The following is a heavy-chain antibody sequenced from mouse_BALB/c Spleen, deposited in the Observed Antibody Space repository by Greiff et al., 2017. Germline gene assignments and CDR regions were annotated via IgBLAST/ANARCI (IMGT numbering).Heavy chain of an antibody. CDR2: ISSGGGST. CDR1: GFAFSSYD. J-gene: IGHJ3*01. CDR3: ASDYYGSSYGTAWFAY. D-gene: IGHD1-1*01. Sequence: EVQLQESGGGLVKPGGSLKLSCAASGFAFSSYDMSWVRQTPEKRLEWVAYISSGGGSTYYPDTVKGRFTISRDNAKNTLYLQMSSLKSEDTAMYYCASDYYGSSYGTAWFAYWGQGTLVTVSA. V-gene: IGHV5-12-1*01.